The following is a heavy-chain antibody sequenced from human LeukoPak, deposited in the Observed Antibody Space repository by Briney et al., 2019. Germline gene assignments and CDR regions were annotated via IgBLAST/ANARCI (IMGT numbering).Heavy chain of an antibody. D-gene: IGHD3-3*01. CDR2: IIPILGIA. V-gene: IGHV1-69*04. Sequence: GASVRVSCKASGGTFISYTISWVRQAPGPGLEWMGRIIPILGIANYAQKFQGRVTITADKSTSTAYMELSSLRSEDTAVYYCARDWYDFWSGQKEYGMDVWGQGTTVTVSS. CDR1: GGTFISYT. CDR3: ARDWYDFWSGQKEYGMDV. J-gene: IGHJ6*02.